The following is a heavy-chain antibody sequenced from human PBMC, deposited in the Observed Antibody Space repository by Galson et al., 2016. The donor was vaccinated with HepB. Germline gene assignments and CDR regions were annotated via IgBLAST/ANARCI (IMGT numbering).Heavy chain of an antibody. V-gene: IGHV3-33*01. Sequence: SLRLSCAASGFSFRYFGMHWVRQAPGEGPEWVAIIWYDGSDQAYADSVKGRFTISRDNYANTLYLQMNSLRAEDTAVYYCARDQGTKWEKGNNWFDPWGQGTLVTVSS. J-gene: IGHJ5*02. CDR3: ARDQGTKWEKGNNWFDP. CDR2: IWYDGSDQ. CDR1: GFSFRYFG. D-gene: IGHD1-26*01.